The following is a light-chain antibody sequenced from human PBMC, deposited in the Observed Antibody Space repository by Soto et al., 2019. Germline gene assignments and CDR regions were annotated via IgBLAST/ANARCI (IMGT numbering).Light chain of an antibody. Sequence: EIVMTQSPATLSVSPGARATLSCRASQSIGSNVAWYQQRPGQVPRLLIYGVSTRATGIPDRFSASGSGTEFTLTITGLQSEDSAIYHCQQYDDWPPITFGQGTRLEIK. J-gene: IGKJ5*01. CDR2: GVS. CDR3: QQYDDWPPIT. V-gene: IGKV3-15*01. CDR1: QSIGSN.